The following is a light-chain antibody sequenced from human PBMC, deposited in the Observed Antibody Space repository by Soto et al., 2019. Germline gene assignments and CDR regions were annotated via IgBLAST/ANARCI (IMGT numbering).Light chain of an antibody. CDR3: QQYDKRPPIT. J-gene: IGKJ5*01. Sequence: DIQMTQSPSSLSASVGDRVTITCQASQDISNYLNWYQQKPGKAPKLLIYDASNLETGVPSRFSGSGSGTDFTFTISSLQPEDIATYYCQQYDKRPPITFGQGTRLEIK. CDR2: DAS. V-gene: IGKV1-33*01. CDR1: QDISNY.